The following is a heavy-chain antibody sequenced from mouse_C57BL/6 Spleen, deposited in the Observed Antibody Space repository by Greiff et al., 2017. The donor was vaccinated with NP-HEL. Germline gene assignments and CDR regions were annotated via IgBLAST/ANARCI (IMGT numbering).Heavy chain of an antibody. Sequence: VQLQQSGPELVKPGASVKISCKASGYAFSSSWMNWVKQRPGKGLEWIGRIYPGDGDTNYNGKFKGKATLTADKSSSTACMQLSSLTSEDSAVYICVREYDYHYYAMGYWGQGTPVTVSS. CDR3: VREYDYHYYAMGY. D-gene: IGHD2-4*01. CDR2: IYPGDGDT. V-gene: IGHV1-82*01. J-gene: IGHJ4*01. CDR1: GYAFSSSW.